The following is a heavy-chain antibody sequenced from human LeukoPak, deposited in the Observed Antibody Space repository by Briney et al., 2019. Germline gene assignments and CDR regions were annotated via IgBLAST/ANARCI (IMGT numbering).Heavy chain of an antibody. Sequence: GGSLRLSCAATGFTFKDHGMHWVRQPPGKDLEWVSSINWNGGGTYYADSVKGRFTISRDNAKNSLYLQLSSLRPEDTALYYCAKHMRATNTYSFFGLDVWGQGTTVTVSS. CDR1: GFTFKDHG. V-gene: IGHV3-9*01. D-gene: IGHD1-26*01. CDR2: INWNGGGT. CDR3: AKHMRATNTYSFFGLDV. J-gene: IGHJ6*02.